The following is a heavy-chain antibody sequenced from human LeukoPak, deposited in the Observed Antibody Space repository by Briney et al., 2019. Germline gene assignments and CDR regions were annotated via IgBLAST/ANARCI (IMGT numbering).Heavy chain of an antibody. CDR2: ISYDGSKR. Sequence: GGSLRLSCAASRFTFSSYGMHWVRQAPGKGLEWVAVISYDGSKRYYADSVKGRFTISRDNSKNTLYLQMNGLTAEDTAVYYCAKDWYYYGSGSYIPSNWGQGTLVTVSS. V-gene: IGHV3-30*18. D-gene: IGHD3-10*01. CDR3: AKDWYYYGSGSYIPSN. CDR1: RFTFSSYG. J-gene: IGHJ4*02.